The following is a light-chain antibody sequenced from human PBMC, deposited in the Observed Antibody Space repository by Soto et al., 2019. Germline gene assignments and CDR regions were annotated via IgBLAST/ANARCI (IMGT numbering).Light chain of an antibody. Sequence: EIVWTQSPGTLSLSPGERATLSCRASQSVSSSYLAWYQQKPGQAPRLLIYGASSRDTGIPHRFSGSGSGTDFTLTISRLEPEDFAVYSCQQYGSSTLYTFGHGAKLESK. CDR2: GAS. CDR1: QSVSSSY. J-gene: IGKJ2*01. CDR3: QQYGSSTLYT. V-gene: IGKV3-20*01.